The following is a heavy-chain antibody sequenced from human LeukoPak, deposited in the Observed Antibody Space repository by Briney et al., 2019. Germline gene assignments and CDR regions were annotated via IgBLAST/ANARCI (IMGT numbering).Heavy chain of an antibody. V-gene: IGHV4-59*08. CDR1: GGSIYTYS. J-gene: IGHJ5*02. CDR2: VYYSGST. D-gene: IGHD1-14*01. Sequence: SETLSLTFSLSGGSIYTYSWNWIRQPPGKGLEWIGRVYYSGSTNYNPSLKSRVTMSVDASNNQFSLRLTSVTAADTAVYYCARRVVEASQITEQNWFDPWGQGTLVTVSS. CDR3: ARRVVEASQITEQNWFDP.